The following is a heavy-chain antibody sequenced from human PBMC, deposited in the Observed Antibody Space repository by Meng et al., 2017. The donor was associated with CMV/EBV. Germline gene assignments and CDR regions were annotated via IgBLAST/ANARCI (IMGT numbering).Heavy chain of an antibody. CDR2: ISSSSSYI. CDR3: ARDGKKTLGLYMVRGVIGYYGMDV. D-gene: IGHD3-10*01. V-gene: IGHV3-21*01. CDR1: GFTFSNYN. Sequence: GESLKISCAASGFTFSNYNINWVRQAPGKGLEWVSSISSSSSYIYYADSVQGRFTISRDNAKNSLYLQMNSLRVEDTAVYYCARDGKKTLGLYMVRGVIGYYGMDVWGQGTTVTVS. J-gene: IGHJ6*01.